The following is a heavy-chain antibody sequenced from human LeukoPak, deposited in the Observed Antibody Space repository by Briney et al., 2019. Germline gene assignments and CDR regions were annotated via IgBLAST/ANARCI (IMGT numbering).Heavy chain of an antibody. J-gene: IGHJ4*02. D-gene: IGHD2-15*01. V-gene: IGHV4-59*01. CDR2: IYYSGST. CDR1: GGSISSYY. Sequence: SETLSLTCTVSGGSISSYYWSWIRQPPGKGLEWIGYIYYSGSTNYNPSLKSRVTISVDTSKNQFSLKLSSVTAADTAVYYCARDRALRSGALEGLNWGQGTLVTVSS. CDR3: ARDRALRSGALEGLN.